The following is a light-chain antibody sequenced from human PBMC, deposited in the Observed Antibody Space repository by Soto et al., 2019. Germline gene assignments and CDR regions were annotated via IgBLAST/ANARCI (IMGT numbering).Light chain of an antibody. Sequence: QSVLSQPPSASATPGQRVTISCSGSSSNIGSNTVNWYQQLPGTAPKLLIYKSNQRPSGVPVRFSGSKSGTSASLAISGLQSEDEADYYCAAWDDSLNGRVFGGGTQVTVL. J-gene: IGLJ3*02. CDR1: SSNIGSNT. CDR3: AAWDDSLNGRV. CDR2: KSN. V-gene: IGLV1-44*01.